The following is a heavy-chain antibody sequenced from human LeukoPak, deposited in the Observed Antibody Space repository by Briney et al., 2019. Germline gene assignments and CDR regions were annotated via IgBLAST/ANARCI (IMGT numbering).Heavy chain of an antibody. V-gene: IGHV3-30*04. CDR2: ISYDGSNK. J-gene: IGHJ4*02. D-gene: IGHD3-3*01. CDR1: GFTFSSYA. Sequence: GGSLRLSCAASGFTFSSYAMHWVRQAPGKGLEWVAVISYDGSNKYYADSVKGRFTISRDNAKNSLYLQMNGLGAEDTAVYYCAREESGISIFGVVIFWGQGTLVTVSS. CDR3: AREESGISIFGVVIF.